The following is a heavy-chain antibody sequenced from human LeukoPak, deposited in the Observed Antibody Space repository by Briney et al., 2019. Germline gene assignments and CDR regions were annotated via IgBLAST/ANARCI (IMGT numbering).Heavy chain of an antibody. CDR2: IIPIFGTA. CDR3: ARSMITFGGVAQYYFDY. V-gene: IGHV1-69*06. Sequence: ASVTVSCKASGGTFSSYAISWVRQAPGQGLEWMGGIIPIFGTANYAQKFQGRVTITADKSTSTAYMELSSLRSEDTAVYYCARSMITFGGVAQYYFDYWGQGTLVTVSS. J-gene: IGHJ4*02. D-gene: IGHD3-16*01. CDR1: GGTFSSYA.